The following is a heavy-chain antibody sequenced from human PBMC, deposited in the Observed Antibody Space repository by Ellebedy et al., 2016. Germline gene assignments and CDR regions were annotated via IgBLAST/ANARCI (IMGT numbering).Heavy chain of an antibody. Sequence: GSLRLSCTVSGGSINSTGYYWGWVRQPPGKGLEWFGTVSYTGSTFYKPSLRGRVAISVDTSKDQFSLKLSSVTAADTAVYYCARQGGSYPYHFDYWGQGTLVTVSS. V-gene: IGHV4-39*01. CDR2: VSYTGST. J-gene: IGHJ4*02. D-gene: IGHD1-26*01. CDR1: GGSINSTGYY. CDR3: ARQGGSYPYHFDY.